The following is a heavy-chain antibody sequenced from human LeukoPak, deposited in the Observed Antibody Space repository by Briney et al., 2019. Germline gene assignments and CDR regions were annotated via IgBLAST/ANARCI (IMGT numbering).Heavy chain of an antibody. Sequence: SATLSLTCAVSGDSISNNYLWRWVRQFPGKGLEYIGEIYRTGRTNYNPSLKSRVTIPIDKSENQFSLNLRSVTAADTAVYYCGRHDYGDSSAAFDIWGQGTMVTVSS. V-gene: IGHV4-4*02. CDR1: GDSISNNYL. J-gene: IGHJ3*02. D-gene: IGHD4-17*01. CDR2: IYRTGRT. CDR3: GRHDYGDSSAAFDI.